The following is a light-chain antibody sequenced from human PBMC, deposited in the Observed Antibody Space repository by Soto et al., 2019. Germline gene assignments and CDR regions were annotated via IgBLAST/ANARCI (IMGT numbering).Light chain of an antibody. J-gene: IGLJ1*01. CDR1: GPKNETNY. V-gene: IGLV1-51*02. CDR2: ENT. CDR3: GTWDSSLSAGV. Sequence: SALTQPPSVSAAPGQKVTVSCSWSGPKNETNYVSWYRQLPGTAPQLLIYENTLRPSGIPDRFSGSKSGTSATLGITGLQTGDEADYYCGTWDSSLSAGVFGTGTKVTVL.